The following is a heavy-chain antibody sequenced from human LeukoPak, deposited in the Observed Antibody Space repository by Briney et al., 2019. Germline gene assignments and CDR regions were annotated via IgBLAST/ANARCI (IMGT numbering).Heavy chain of an antibody. D-gene: IGHD4-23*01. J-gene: IGHJ3*02. CDR1: GGIFRSHG. CDR3: ARARSTVVNDAFDI. Sequence: SVKVSCKASGGIFRSHGVSWVRQAPGQGPQWMGGIVPVFKTTSYAQKFQGRLSLSIDDSTNTAYMDLTRLTSDDMAVYFCARARSTVVNDAFDIWGQGTMVTVSS. CDR2: IVPVFKTT. V-gene: IGHV1-69*05.